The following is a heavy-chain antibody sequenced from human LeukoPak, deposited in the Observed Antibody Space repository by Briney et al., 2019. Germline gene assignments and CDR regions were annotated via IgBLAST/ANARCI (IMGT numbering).Heavy chain of an antibody. D-gene: IGHD3-3*01. CDR2: ISAYNGNT. J-gene: IGHJ6*02. V-gene: IGHV1-18*01. Sequence: ASVKVSCKASGYTFTSYGISWVRQAPGQGLEWMGWISAYNGNTNYAQKLQGRVTMTTDTSTSTAYMELSSLRSEDTAVYYCARRGDFWSGYAYYYGMDVWGQGTTVTVSS. CDR3: ARRGDFWSGYAYYYGMDV. CDR1: GYTFTSYG.